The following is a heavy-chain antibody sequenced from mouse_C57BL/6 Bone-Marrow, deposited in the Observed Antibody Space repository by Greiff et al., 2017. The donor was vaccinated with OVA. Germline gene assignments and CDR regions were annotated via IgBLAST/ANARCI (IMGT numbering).Heavy chain of an antibody. CDR1: GYTFTSYG. Sequence: VQLQQSGAELARPGASVKLSCKASGYTFTSYGISWVRQRTGKGLEWIGELYPRSGTTYYNEKFKGKATLTADKSSSTAYMELRSLTSEDSAVYGGARLGFYFDYWGQGTTLTVSS. CDR2: LYPRSGTT. D-gene: IGHD4-1*01. J-gene: IGHJ2*01. V-gene: IGHV1-81*01. CDR3: ARLGFYFDY.